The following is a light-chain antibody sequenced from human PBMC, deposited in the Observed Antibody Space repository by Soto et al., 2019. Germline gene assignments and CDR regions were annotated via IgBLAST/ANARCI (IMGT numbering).Light chain of an antibody. Sequence: EIVLTQSPGTLSLSPGERATLSCRASQSVGSTYLAWYQQKPGQAPRLLIYGASSRTTGIPDRFSGSGSETDFTLTISRLEPEDFAVYYCQQYGNSPLTFGGGTKVEIK. J-gene: IGKJ4*01. CDR3: QQYGNSPLT. CDR1: QSVGSTY. V-gene: IGKV3-20*01. CDR2: GAS.